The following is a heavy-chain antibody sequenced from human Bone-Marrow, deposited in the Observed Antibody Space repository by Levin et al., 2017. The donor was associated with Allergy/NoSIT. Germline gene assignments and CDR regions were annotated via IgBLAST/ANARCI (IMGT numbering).Heavy chain of an antibody. CDR2: IYYSGST. J-gene: IGHJ4*02. Sequence: TSETLSLTCTVSGGSISSYYWSWIRQPPGKGLEWIGYIYYSGSTNYNPSLKSRVTISVDTSKNQFSLKLSFVTAADTAVYYCARGAAVAGGMFDYWGQGTLVTVSS. CDR1: GGSISSYY. D-gene: IGHD6-19*01. V-gene: IGHV4-59*01. CDR3: ARGAAVAGGMFDY.